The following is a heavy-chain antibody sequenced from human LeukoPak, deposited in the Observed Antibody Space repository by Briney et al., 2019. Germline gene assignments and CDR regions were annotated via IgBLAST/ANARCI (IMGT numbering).Heavy chain of an antibody. V-gene: IGHV3-48*01. CDR2: ITRSSSTI. CDR1: GFTFSSYN. D-gene: IGHD3-22*01. CDR3: GGDYSGYFDH. Sequence: PGGSLRLSCAASGFTFSSYNMKWVRQAPGKGLEWVSYITRSSSTIQYADSVKGRFTISRDDAKNSLYLQMNSLRAEDTAVYYCGGDYSGYFDHWGQGALVTVSS. J-gene: IGHJ5*02.